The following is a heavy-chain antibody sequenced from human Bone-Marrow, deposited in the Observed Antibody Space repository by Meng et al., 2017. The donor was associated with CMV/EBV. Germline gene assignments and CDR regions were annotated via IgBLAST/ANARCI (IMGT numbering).Heavy chain of an antibody. CDR2: IYFSGST. D-gene: IGHD5-18*01. J-gene: IGHJ6*02. Sequence: SETLSLTCTVSGGSSSYSDYYWGWIRQPPGKGLEWIGNIYFSGSTYYNPSLKSRVTISVDTSKNQFSLKLSSVTAADTAVYYCAREDTAMVIYYGMDVWGQGTTVTVYS. CDR3: AREDTAMVIYYGMDV. V-gene: IGHV4-39*07. CDR1: GGSSSYSDYY.